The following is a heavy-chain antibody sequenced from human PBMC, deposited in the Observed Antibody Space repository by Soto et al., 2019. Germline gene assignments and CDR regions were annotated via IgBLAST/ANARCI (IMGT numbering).Heavy chain of an antibody. V-gene: IGHV3-30-3*01. D-gene: IGHD2-2*01. CDR2: ISYDGGNK. Sequence: PGGSLRLSCAASGFTFSSYAMHWVRHAPGKGLEWVAVISYDGGNKYYADSVKGRFTIPRDNSKNTLYLQMNSLRAEDTAVYYCASPACSSTSCYGSLNYYYGMDVWGQGTTVTVSS. CDR1: GFTFSSYA. CDR3: ASPACSSTSCYGSLNYYYGMDV. J-gene: IGHJ6*02.